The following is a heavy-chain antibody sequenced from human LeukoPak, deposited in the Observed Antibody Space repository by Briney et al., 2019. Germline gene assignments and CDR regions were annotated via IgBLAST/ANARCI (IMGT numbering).Heavy chain of an antibody. CDR1: GFIFRNYA. CDR2: TTGSGDTT. D-gene: IGHD2-2*01. V-gene: IGHV3-23*01. CDR3: ARDLATRYCSSTSCPPPEYFHH. J-gene: IGHJ1*01. Sequence: GASLRLSCAASGFIFRNYAMSWVRQAPGKGLEWVSATTGSGDTTYYADSVKGRFTISRDNAKNSLYLQMNSLRAEDTAVYYCARDLATRYCSSTSCPPPEYFHHWGQGTLVTVSS.